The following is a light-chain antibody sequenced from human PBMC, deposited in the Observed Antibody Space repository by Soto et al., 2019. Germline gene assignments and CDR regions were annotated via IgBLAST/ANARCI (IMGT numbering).Light chain of an antibody. V-gene: IGKV3-15*01. CDR2: GAS. Sequence: EIVIPQSPATLSVSPGERATLSCRASQSVSSNLAWYQQIPGQAPRLLIYGASTRATGIPARFSGSGSGTEFTLTISSLQSEDFAVYYCQQYNNWPRTFGQGTKVDIK. J-gene: IGKJ1*01. CDR3: QQYNNWPRT. CDR1: QSVSSN.